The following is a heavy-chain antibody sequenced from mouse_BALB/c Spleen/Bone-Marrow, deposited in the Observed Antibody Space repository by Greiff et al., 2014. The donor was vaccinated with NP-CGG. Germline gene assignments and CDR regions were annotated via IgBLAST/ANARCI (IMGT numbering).Heavy chain of an antibody. CDR2: ISTYYGDA. CDR3: ARDYDFGFAY. CDR1: GYTFTDYA. J-gene: IGHJ3*01. D-gene: IGHD2-4*01. Sequence: QVQLKESGAELVRPGVSVKISCKGSGYTFTDYAMHWGKQSHAKSLEWIGVISTYYGDASYNQKFKGKATMTVDKSSSTAYMELARLTSEDSAIYYCARDYDFGFAYWGQGTLVTVSA. V-gene: IGHV1S137*01.